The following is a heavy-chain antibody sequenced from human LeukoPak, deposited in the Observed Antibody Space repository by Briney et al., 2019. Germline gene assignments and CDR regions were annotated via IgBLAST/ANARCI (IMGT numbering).Heavy chain of an antibody. CDR3: AREGCSGGSCYS. J-gene: IGHJ4*02. Sequence: SVKVSCKASGGTFTSYAISWVRQAPGQGLEWMGGIIPIFGTANYAQKFQGRVTITADESTSTAYMELSSLRSEDTAVYYCAREGCSGGSCYSWGQGTLVTVSS. CDR1: GGTFTSYA. V-gene: IGHV1-69*13. CDR2: IIPIFGTA. D-gene: IGHD2-15*01.